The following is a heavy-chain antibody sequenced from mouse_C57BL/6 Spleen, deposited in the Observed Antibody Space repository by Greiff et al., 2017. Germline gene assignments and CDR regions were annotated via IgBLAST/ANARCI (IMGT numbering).Heavy chain of an antibody. CDR1: GFTFSSYA. V-gene: IGHV5-4*01. CDR3: ARGTTVVATHYYAMDY. J-gene: IGHJ4*01. CDR2: ISDGGSYT. D-gene: IGHD1-1*01. Sequence: EVHLVESGGGLVKPGGSLKLSCAASGFTFSSYAMSWVRQTPEKRLEWVATISDGGSYTYYPDNVKGRFTISRDNAKNNLYLQMSHLKSEDTAMYYCARGTTVVATHYYAMDYWGQGTSVTVSS.